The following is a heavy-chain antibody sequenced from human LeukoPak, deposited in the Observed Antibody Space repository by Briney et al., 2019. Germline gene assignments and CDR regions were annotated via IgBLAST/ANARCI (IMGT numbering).Heavy chain of an antibody. CDR3: ARELRRSYYYGSGSPTAFDY. Sequence: GASVRVSCKASGGTFSSYAISWMRQAPGQGLEWMGRIIPILGIANYAQKFQGRVTITADKSTSTAYMELSSLRSEDTAVYYCARELRRSYYYGSGSPTAFDYWGQGTLVTVSS. J-gene: IGHJ4*02. V-gene: IGHV1-69*04. D-gene: IGHD3-10*01. CDR1: GGTFSSYA. CDR2: IIPILGIA.